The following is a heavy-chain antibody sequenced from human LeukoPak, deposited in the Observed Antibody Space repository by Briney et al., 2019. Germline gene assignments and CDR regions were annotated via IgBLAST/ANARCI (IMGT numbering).Heavy chain of an antibody. Sequence: PGGSLRLSCAASGFTVSSNYMSWVRQAPGKGLEWVSVIYSGGSTYYADSVKGRFTISRDSSKNTLYLQMNSLRAEDTAVYYCARARGDSSGYYLSYWGQGTLVTVSS. CDR1: GFTVSSNY. CDR3: ARARGDSSGYYLSY. D-gene: IGHD3-22*01. J-gene: IGHJ4*02. V-gene: IGHV3-53*01. CDR2: IYSGGST.